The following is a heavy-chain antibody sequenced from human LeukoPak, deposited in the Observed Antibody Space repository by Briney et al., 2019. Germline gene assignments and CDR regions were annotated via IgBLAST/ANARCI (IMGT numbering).Heavy chain of an antibody. J-gene: IGHJ3*02. CDR3: ANSGYCSGGSCYSATRRDAFDI. Sequence: GGSLRLSCAASGFTFSSYAMSWVRQAPGKGLEWVSAISGSGGSTYYADSVKGRFTISRDNSKNTLYLQMNSLRAEDTAVYYCANSGYCSGGSCYSATRRDAFDIWGQGTMVTVSS. CDR1: GFTFSSYA. D-gene: IGHD2-15*01. CDR2: ISGSGGST. V-gene: IGHV3-23*01.